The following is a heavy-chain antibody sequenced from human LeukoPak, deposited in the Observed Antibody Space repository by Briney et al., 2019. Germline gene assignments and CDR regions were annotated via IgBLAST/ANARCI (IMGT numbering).Heavy chain of an antibody. D-gene: IGHD3-10*01. CDR2: IYYTGST. CDR3: ARGEYYGSGSYYNY. V-gene: IGHV4-39*07. CDR1: GGSISSSTYY. Sequence: PSETLSLTCTVSGGSISSSTYYWGWIRQPPGKGLEWIGYIYYTGSTYCNPSLKSRVTISVNTSKSQFSLKLSSVTAADTAVYYCARGEYYGSGSYYNYWGQGTLVTVSS. J-gene: IGHJ4*02.